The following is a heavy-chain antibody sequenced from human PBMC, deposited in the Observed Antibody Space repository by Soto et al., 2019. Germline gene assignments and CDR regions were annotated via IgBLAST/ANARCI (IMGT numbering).Heavy chain of an antibody. CDR2: IYYSGST. CDR3: AREVVVVVAATRNSNWFDP. Sequence: SETLSLTCTVSGGSVSSGSYYWSWIRQPPGKGLEWIGNIYYSGSTYYNPSLKSRVTISVDRSKNQFSLKLSSVTAADTAVYYCAREVVVVVAATRNSNWFDPWGQGTLVTVSS. D-gene: IGHD2-15*01. J-gene: IGHJ5*02. V-gene: IGHV4-61*01. CDR1: GGSVSSGSYY.